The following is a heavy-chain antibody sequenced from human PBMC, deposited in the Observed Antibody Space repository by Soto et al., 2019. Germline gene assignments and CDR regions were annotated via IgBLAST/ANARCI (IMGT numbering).Heavy chain of an antibody. D-gene: IGHD1-7*01. V-gene: IGHV3-23*01. CDR2: ISGSGGST. CDR3: AKAPTTWDYEDAFDI. Sequence: EVQLLESGGGLAQPGGSLRLSCAASGFTFSSYAMSWVRQAPGKGLEWVSGISGSGGSTYYADSVKGRFTLSRDNSQTTLYLQMNSLRAEDTAVYYCAKAPTTWDYEDAFDIWGQGTRVTVSS. J-gene: IGHJ3*02. CDR1: GFTFSSYA.